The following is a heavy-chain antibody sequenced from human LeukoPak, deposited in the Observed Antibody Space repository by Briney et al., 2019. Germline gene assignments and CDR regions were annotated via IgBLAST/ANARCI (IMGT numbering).Heavy chain of an antibody. CDR1: GYTLTQLS. CDR3: ATWDMVRGVKQASDY. D-gene: IGHD3-10*01. V-gene: IGHV1-24*01. Sequence: ASVTVSCKVSGYTLTQLSMHWVRQAPGKGLEWMGGFDPEDGETIYAQKFQGRVTMTEDTSTDTAYMELSSLRSEDTAVYYCATWDMVRGVKQASDYWGQGTLVTVSS. J-gene: IGHJ4*02. CDR2: FDPEDGET.